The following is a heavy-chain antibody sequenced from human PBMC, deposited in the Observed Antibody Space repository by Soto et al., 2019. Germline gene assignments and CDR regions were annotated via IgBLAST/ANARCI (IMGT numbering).Heavy chain of an antibody. CDR2: IRSKAYGGTT. V-gene: IGHV3-49*03. Sequence: SLRLSCTASGFTFGDYAMSWFLQAPGKGLEWVGFIRSKAYGGTTEYAASVKGRFTISRDDSKSIAYLQMNSLKTEDTAVYYCARGSINFDYWGQGTLVTVSS. D-gene: IGHD4-4*01. CDR1: GFTFGDYA. J-gene: IGHJ4*02. CDR3: ARGSINFDY.